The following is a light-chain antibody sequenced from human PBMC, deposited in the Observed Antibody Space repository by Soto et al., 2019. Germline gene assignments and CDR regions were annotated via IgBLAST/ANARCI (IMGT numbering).Light chain of an antibody. CDR2: RNN. J-gene: IGLJ1*01. CDR3: AAWDDSLNTYV. Sequence: QLVLTQPPSASGTPGQGVTISCSGSSSNIGSNTVNWYQQLPGTAPKLLIYRNNQRPSGVPDRFSGSKSGTSASLAISGLQSEDEADYYCAAWDDSLNTYVFGTGTKVTVL. V-gene: IGLV1-44*01. CDR1: SSNIGSNT.